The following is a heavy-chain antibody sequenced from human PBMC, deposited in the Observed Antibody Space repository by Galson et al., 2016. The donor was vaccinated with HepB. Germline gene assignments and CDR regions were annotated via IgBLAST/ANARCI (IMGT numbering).Heavy chain of an antibody. CDR3: AREYSSGWYGDDAFDI. Sequence: SVKVSCKASGGTFSRHAITWVRQAPGQGLEWMGRIIPMLGIANSAQKFQGRVTISADKSTSKAYMELSSLRSEDTAMYYCAREYSSGWYGDDAFDIWGQGTMVTVSA. V-gene: IGHV1-69*04. CDR1: GGTFSRHA. J-gene: IGHJ3*02. CDR2: IIPMLGIA. D-gene: IGHD6-19*01.